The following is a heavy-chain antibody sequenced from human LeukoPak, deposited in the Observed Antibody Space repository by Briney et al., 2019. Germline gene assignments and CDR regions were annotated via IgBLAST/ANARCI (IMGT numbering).Heavy chain of an antibody. V-gene: IGHV4-59*08. J-gene: IGHJ3*02. CDR3: ARLYPDHDAFDI. CDR1: GGSISTYY. CDR2: IYHSGTT. Sequence: SETLSLTCTVSGGSISTYYWSWIRQPPGKGLEWIGYIYHSGTTDYTPSLKSRVSISVDTSKNQFSLQLSSVTAADTAVFYCARLYPDHDAFDIWGPGTMVTVSS. D-gene: IGHD1-14*01.